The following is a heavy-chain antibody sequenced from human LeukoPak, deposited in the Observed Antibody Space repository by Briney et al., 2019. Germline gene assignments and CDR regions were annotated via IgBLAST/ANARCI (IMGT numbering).Heavy chain of an antibody. Sequence: GGSLRLSCAASGFTLSSYGMHWVRQAPGKGLEWVAVISYDGSNKYYADSVKGRFTISRDNSKSTLYLQMNSLRAEDTAVYYCAKDGKTYYYDSSAYYFDYWAHGTLVTVSS. CDR2: ISYDGSNK. V-gene: IGHV3-30*18. CDR1: GFTLSSYG. D-gene: IGHD3-22*01. J-gene: IGHJ4*01. CDR3: AKDGKTYYYDSSAYYFDY.